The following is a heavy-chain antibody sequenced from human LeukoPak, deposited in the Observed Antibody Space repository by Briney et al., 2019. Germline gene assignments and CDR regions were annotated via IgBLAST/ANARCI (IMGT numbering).Heavy chain of an antibody. D-gene: IGHD4/OR15-4a*01. CDR1: GGSISGSY. J-gene: IGHJ4*02. Sequence: SETLSLTCTVSGGSISGSYWTWIRQSPGKGLEWIGYVHSSGTTNYNPSLKSRVTISVDTSKNQISLKLSSVTAADTAVYYCARIPFNKGRNNRCSDGLLYYLGQGTLVTVSS. CDR3: ARIPFNKGRNNRCSDGLLYY. V-gene: IGHV4-59*01. CDR2: VHSSGTT.